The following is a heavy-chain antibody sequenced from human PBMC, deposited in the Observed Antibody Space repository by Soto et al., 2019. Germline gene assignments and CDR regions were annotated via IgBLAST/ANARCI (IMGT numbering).Heavy chain of an antibody. V-gene: IGHV3-30-3*01. CDR2: ISYDGSNK. CDR3: ARDPPDY. J-gene: IGHJ4*02. CDR1: GFTFSSYA. Sequence: QVQLVESGGGVVQPGRSLRLSCAASGFTFSSYAMHWVRQAPGKGLEWVAVISYDGSNKYYADSVKGRFTISRDNSKNTLYLHMNSLRAEDTAVYYCARDPPDYWGQGTLVTVSS.